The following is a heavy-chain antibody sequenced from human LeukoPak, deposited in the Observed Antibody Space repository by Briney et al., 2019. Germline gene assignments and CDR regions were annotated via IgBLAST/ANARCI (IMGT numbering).Heavy chain of an antibody. J-gene: IGHJ4*02. D-gene: IGHD2-8*01. CDR1: GFTVSSNY. CDR2: IYSGGST. CDR3: ARDRVSMTQYFDY. V-gene: IGHV3-66*01. Sequence: GGSLRLSCAASGFTVSSNYMSWVRQAPGKGLEWISVIYSGGSTYYADSVKGRFTISRDNSKNTLYLQMNSLRAEDTAVYYCARDRVSMTQYFDYWGQGTLVTVSS.